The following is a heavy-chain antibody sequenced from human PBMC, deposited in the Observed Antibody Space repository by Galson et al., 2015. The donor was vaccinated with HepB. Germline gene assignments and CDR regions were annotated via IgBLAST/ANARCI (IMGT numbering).Heavy chain of an antibody. CDR1: GGSISSYY. CDR3: ARQDSSGRGVGRYYYGMDV. J-gene: IGHJ6*02. Sequence: ETLSLTCTVSGGSISSYYWSWIRQPPGKGLEWIGYIYYSGSTNYNPSLKSRVTISVDTSKNQFSLRLSSVTAADTAVYYCARQDSSGRGVGRYYYGMDVWGQGTTVTVSS. CDR2: IYYSGST. V-gene: IGHV4-59*08. D-gene: IGHD3-22*01.